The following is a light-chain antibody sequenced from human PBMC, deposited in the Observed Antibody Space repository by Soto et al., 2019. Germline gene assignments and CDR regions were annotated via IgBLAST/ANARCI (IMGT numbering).Light chain of an antibody. Sequence: DIQMTQSPSTLPASVGDRVTITCRASRTISTWLAWYQQKPGKVPKLLIYAASTLESGVPSRFSGSGSGTEFTLTISSLQPDDFATYYCQQYNFYWTFGQGTKVEIK. CDR2: AAS. CDR1: RTISTW. CDR3: QQYNFYWT. J-gene: IGKJ1*01. V-gene: IGKV1-5*03.